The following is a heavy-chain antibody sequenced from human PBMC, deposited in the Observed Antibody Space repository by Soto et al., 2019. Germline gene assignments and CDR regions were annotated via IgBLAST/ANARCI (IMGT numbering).Heavy chain of an antibody. D-gene: IGHD4-4*01. CDR3: ARDIGRGDYSSYWYFDL. CDR1: GYTFTSYA. J-gene: IGHJ2*01. Sequence: QVQLVQSGAEVKKPGASVKVSCKASGYTFTSYAMHWVRQAPGQRLAWMGWINAGNGNTKYSQKFQGRVTITRDTSASTAYMELSSLRSEDTAVYYCARDIGRGDYSSYWYFDLWGRGTLVTVSS. V-gene: IGHV1-3*01. CDR2: INAGNGNT.